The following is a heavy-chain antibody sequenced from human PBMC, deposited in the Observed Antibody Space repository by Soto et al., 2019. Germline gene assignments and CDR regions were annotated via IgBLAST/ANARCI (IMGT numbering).Heavy chain of an antibody. CDR1: GFTFSSYG. CDR3: VRQRWPLGFCFDD. Sequence: GGSLRLSCAASGFTFSSYGMHWVRQAPGKGLEWVAVISYDGSNKYYADSVKGRFTISRDNSKNTLYLQMNSLRAEDTAVYYFVRQRWPLGFCFDDWGQGTLVTSPQ. J-gene: IGHJ4*02. V-gene: IGHV3-30*03. D-gene: IGHD7-27*01. CDR2: ISYDGSNK.